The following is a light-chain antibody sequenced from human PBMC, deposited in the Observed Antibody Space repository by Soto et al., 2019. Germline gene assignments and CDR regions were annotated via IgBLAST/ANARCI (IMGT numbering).Light chain of an antibody. CDR2: GAS. Sequence: EIVLTQSPGTLSLSPGERATLSCRASQSVSSSYLAWYQQKPGQAPRLLIYGASSRATGIPDRFSGSGSGTDFSLTFSRLEPEDFAVYYCQQYGSSKTFGQGTKGDI. CDR1: QSVSSSY. CDR3: QQYGSSKT. J-gene: IGKJ1*01. V-gene: IGKV3-20*01.